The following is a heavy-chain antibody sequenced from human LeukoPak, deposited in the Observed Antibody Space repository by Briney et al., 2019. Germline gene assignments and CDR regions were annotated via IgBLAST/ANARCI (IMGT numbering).Heavy chain of an antibody. CDR2: ISYDGSNK. J-gene: IGHJ4*02. CDR1: GFTFSSYG. Sequence: PGGSLRLSCAASGFTFSSYGMHWVRQAPGKGLEWVAVISYDGSNKYYADSVKGRFTISRDNSKNTLYLQMNSLRAEDTAVYYCAKSEGLWFGEQSFDYWGQGTLVTVSS. V-gene: IGHV3-30*18. D-gene: IGHD3-10*01. CDR3: AKSEGLWFGEQSFDY.